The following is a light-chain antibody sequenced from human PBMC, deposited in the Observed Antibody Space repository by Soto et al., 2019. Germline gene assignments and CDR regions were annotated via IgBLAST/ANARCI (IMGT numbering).Light chain of an antibody. CDR1: SGDIGGYDY. Sequence: QSALTQPPSASGSPGQSVTICCTGTSGDIGGYDYVSWYQQHPGKAPKLMIYEVTKRPLGVPDRFSGSKSGNTASLTVSGLQAEDEADYYCSSYAGSINPYVFGTGTKVTVL. CDR3: SSYAGSINPYV. V-gene: IGLV2-8*01. J-gene: IGLJ1*01. CDR2: EVT.